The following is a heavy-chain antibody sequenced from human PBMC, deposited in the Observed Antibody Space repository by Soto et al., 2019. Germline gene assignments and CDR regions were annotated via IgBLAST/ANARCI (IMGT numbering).Heavy chain of an antibody. Sequence: QVQLQESRPGLVKPSETLSLTCTVSGGSISSYYWSWIRQPPGKGLEWIGYIYYSGSTNYNPSLKSRVTISVDASKHQFSLKLSSVTDADTAVYYCARVVTIFGVVITGWFDPWGQGTLVTVSS. CDR3: ARVVTIFGVVITGWFDP. CDR2: IYYSGST. CDR1: GGSISSYY. D-gene: IGHD3-3*01. V-gene: IGHV4-59*01. J-gene: IGHJ5*02.